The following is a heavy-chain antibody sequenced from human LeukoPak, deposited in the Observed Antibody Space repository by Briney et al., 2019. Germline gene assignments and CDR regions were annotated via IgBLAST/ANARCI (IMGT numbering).Heavy chain of an antibody. CDR1: GYTFTSYA. D-gene: IGHD6-13*01. CDR3: AREWKWQQLVPGY. J-gene: IGHJ4*02. CDR2: INAGNGNT. V-gene: IGHV1-3*01. Sequence: ASVKVSCKASGYTFTSYAMHWVRQAPGQRLEWMGWINAGNGNTKYSQKFQGRVTITRDTSASTAYMELSSPRSEDTAVYYCAREWKWQQLVPGYWGQGTLVTVSS.